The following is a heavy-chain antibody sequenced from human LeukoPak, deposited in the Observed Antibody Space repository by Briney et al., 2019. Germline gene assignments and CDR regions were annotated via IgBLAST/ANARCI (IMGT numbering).Heavy chain of an antibody. D-gene: IGHD3-22*01. V-gene: IGHV4-39*01. Sequence: PAETLSLTCTVSGSSISSNSYFWCWIRQPPGKGLSWFGSIYYSGSTYYNPSLKSRVTISVDTSKIQFSLKLSSEPAADTAVYYCARLSGVVIDYWGQGTLVTVSS. CDR2: IYYSGST. CDR3: ARLSGVVIDY. CDR1: GSSISSNSYF. J-gene: IGHJ4*02.